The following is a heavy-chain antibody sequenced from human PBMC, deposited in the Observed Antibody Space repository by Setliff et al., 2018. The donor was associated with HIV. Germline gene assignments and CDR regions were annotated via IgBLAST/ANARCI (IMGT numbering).Heavy chain of an antibody. J-gene: IGHJ4*02. CDR1: GYTFSDHN. V-gene: IGHV1-2*02. CDR2: INPKSGDT. Sequence: ASVKVSCKTSGYTFSDHNIHWVRQAPGQGLEWMGWINPKSGDTNYAQKFQGRVTMTRDTSITTAYMELSRLTSDDTAVYYCARDLLWDLGPLARVGACVNWGQGTLVTVSS. CDR3: ARDLLWDLGPLARVGACVN. D-gene: IGHD1-26*01.